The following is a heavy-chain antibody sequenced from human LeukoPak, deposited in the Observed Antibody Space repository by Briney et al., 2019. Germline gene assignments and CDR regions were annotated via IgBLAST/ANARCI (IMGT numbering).Heavy chain of an antibody. CDR1: GGSISSGGYY. V-gene: IGHV4-31*03. CDR2: IYYSGST. CDR3: ARDYYGSGSYYAST. J-gene: IGHJ5*02. Sequence: PSQTLSLTCTVSGGSISSGGYYWSWIRQHPGKGLEWIGYIYYSGSTYYSPSLKSRVTISVDTSKNQFSLKLSSVTAADTAVYYCARDYYGSGSYYASTWGQGTLVTVSS. D-gene: IGHD3-10*01.